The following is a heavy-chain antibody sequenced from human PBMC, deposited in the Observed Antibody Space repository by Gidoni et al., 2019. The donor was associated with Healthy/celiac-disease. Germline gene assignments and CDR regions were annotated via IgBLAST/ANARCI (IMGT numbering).Heavy chain of an antibody. CDR3: ARDFLVGMTTVYYYYMDV. V-gene: IGHV3-30*01. Sequence: QVQLVESGGGVVQPGRSLRLSCAASGFPFSSYAMHWVRQAPGKGLEWVAVISYDGSNKYYADSVKGRFTISRDNSKNTLYLQMNSLRAEDTAVYYCARDFLVGMTTVYYYYMDVWGKGTTVTVSS. D-gene: IGHD4-4*01. J-gene: IGHJ6*03. CDR1: GFPFSSYA. CDR2: ISYDGSNK.